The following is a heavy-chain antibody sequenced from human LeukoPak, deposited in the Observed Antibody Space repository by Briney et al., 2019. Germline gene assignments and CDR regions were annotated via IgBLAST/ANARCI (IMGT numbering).Heavy chain of an antibody. V-gene: IGHV3-66*01. CDR1: GFTVSSNY. Sequence: PGGSLRLSCAASGFTVSSNYMSWVRQAPGKGLEWVSVIYTGGETYNADSVEGRFTISRDSSKNTLDLQMNSLRAEDTAVYYCARIAPANWFDPWGQGTLVTVS. J-gene: IGHJ5*02. CDR3: ARIAPANWFDP. CDR2: IYTGGET. D-gene: IGHD2-21*01.